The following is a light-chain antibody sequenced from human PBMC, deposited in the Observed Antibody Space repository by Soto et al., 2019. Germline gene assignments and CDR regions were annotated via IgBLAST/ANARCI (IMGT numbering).Light chain of an antibody. CDR2: AAS. V-gene: IGKV1-9*01. CDR3: QQLNSYPRT. Sequence: DIQLTQSPSFLSASVGDRVTITCRASQGIGSYLAWYQQKPGKAPKLLIYAASTLQSGVPSRFGGSGSGTEFTLTISSLQPEDFATYYCQQLNSYPRTFGQGTKVEIK. CDR1: QGIGSY. J-gene: IGKJ1*01.